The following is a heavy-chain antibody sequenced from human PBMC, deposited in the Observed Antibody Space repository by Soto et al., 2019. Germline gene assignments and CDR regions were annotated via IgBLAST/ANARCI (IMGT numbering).Heavy chain of an antibody. D-gene: IGHD6-6*01. Sequence: SLRLSCASSAFTFSYFAMTWVRLAPGPGLELVSTNSGSGGRTYYADSVKGLFTTTRNNTKNALNVQMNSMRAKDTALYYCAKYMSRPKVPCPYGMNVWGQGTPVTVSS. CDR2: NSGSGGRT. CDR3: AKYMSRPKVPCPYGMNV. V-gene: IGHV3-23*01. CDR1: AFTFSYFA. J-gene: IGHJ6*02.